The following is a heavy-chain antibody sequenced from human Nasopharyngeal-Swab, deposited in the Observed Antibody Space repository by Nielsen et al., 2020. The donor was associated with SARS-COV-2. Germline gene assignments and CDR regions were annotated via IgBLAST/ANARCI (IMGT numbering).Heavy chain of an antibody. D-gene: IGHD2-15*01. CDR3: ASSTTHYYYYGMDV. CDR1: GFTVSSKY. Sequence: GESLKISCAASGFTVSSKYMSWVRQAPGKGLEWVSGVYSIDGPYYADSVKGRFTISKDSSKNTLYLHMISLRAEDTAVYYCASSTTHYYYYGMDVWGQGTSVTVSS. CDR2: VYSIDGP. V-gene: IGHV3-53*01. J-gene: IGHJ6*02.